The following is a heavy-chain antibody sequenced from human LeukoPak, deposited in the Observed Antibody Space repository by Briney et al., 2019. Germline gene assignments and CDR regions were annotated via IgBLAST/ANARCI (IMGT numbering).Heavy chain of an antibody. V-gene: IGHV3-74*01. Sequence: PGGSLRLSCAASGFTFSSYWMHWIRQAPGKGLVWVSRIHSDGIGTSYADSVKGRFTISRDNAKSSLYLQMNSLRTEDTALYYCVRGDYDRPINWFDPWGLGTLVTVSS. J-gene: IGHJ5*02. CDR3: VRGDYDRPINWFDP. CDR1: GFTFSSYW. CDR2: IHSDGIGT. D-gene: IGHD3-16*01.